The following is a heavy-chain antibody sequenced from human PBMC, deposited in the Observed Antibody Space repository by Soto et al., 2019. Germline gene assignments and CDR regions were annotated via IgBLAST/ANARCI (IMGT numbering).Heavy chain of an antibody. J-gene: IGHJ4*02. CDR3: ARGEMVTALDY. Sequence: SETLSLTCTVSGGSISSNSYYWAWIRQPPGKGLEWIGSIYYSGTTFYSPSLKSRVTISVDTSKNQFSLKLTSVTAADTAVYYCARGEMVTALDYWGQGTLVTVSS. CDR2: IYYSGTT. V-gene: IGHV4-39*01. D-gene: IGHD2-21*02. CDR1: GGSISSNSYY.